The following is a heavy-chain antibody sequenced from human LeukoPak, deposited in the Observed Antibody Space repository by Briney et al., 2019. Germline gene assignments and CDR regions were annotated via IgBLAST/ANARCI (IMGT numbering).Heavy chain of an antibody. Sequence: PSETLSLTCTVSGGSISSGGYYWSWIRQPPGKGLEWIGYIYHSGSTYYNPSLKSRVTISVDRSKNQFSLKLSSVTAADTAVFYCASAQPYQYSSGRTYLDYWGQGTLVTVSS. CDR2: IYHSGST. V-gene: IGHV4-30-2*02. CDR1: GGSISSGGYY. CDR3: ASAQPYQYSSGRTYLDY. D-gene: IGHD3-10*01. J-gene: IGHJ4*02.